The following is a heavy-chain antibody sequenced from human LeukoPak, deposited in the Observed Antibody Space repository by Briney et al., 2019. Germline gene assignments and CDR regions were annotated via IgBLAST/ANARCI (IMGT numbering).Heavy chain of an antibody. CDR3: ARDRKGRIVVVPAAQPSYNWFDP. Sequence: ASVNVSCKASGYTFTSYAMNWVRQAPGQGLEWMGWINTNTGSPTYAQGFTGRFVFSLDTSVSTAYLQISSLKAEDTAVYYCARDRKGRIVVVPAAQPSYNWFDPWGQGTLVTVSS. D-gene: IGHD2-2*01. J-gene: IGHJ5*02. CDR1: GYTFTSYA. CDR2: INTNTGSP. V-gene: IGHV7-4-1*02.